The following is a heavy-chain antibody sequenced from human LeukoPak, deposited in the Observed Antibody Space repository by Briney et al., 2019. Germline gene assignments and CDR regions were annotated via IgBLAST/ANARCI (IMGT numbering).Heavy chain of an antibody. CDR3: ARHSAHSSGWYWGGGYNWFDP. Sequence: GESLKISCKGSGYSFTSYWIGWVRQMPGKGLEWMGIIYPGDSDTRYSPSFQGQVTISADKSISTAYLQWSSLKASDTAMYYCARHSAHSSGWYWGGGYNWFDPWGQGTLVTVSS. J-gene: IGHJ5*02. D-gene: IGHD6-19*01. CDR1: GYSFTSYW. CDR2: IYPGDSDT. V-gene: IGHV5-51*01.